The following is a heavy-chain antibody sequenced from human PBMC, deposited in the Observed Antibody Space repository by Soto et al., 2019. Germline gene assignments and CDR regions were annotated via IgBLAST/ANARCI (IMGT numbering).Heavy chain of an antibody. J-gene: IGHJ6*02. Sequence: QVQLVESGGGVVQPGRSLRLSCAASGFTFSSYAMHWVRQAPGKGLEWVAVISYDGSNKYYAYSVKGRFTISRDNSKNTLYLQMNSLRAEDTAVYYCARDPTVTSYYYYGMDVWGQGTTVTVSS. CDR1: GFTFSSYA. CDR2: ISYDGSNK. D-gene: IGHD4-4*01. CDR3: ARDPTVTSYYYYGMDV. V-gene: IGHV3-30-3*01.